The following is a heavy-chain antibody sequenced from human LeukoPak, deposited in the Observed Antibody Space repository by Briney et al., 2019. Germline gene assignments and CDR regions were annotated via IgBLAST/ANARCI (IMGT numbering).Heavy chain of an antibody. D-gene: IGHD3-22*01. Sequence: GASVKVSCKASGGTFSSYAISWVRQAPGQGLEWMGGIIPIFGTANYAQKFQGRVTITTDESTSTAYMELSSLRSEDTAVYYCARVLSPEDYYDSSGYSVTETRAFDIWGQGTVVTVSS. J-gene: IGHJ3*02. CDR1: GGTFSSYA. CDR3: ARVLSPEDYYDSSGYSVTETRAFDI. V-gene: IGHV1-69*05. CDR2: IIPIFGTA.